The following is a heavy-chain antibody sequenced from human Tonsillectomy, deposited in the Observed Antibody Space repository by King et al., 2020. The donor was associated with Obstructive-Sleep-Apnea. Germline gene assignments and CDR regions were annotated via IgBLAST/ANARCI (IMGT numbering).Heavy chain of an antibody. J-gene: IGHJ6*02. D-gene: IGHD3-10*01. CDR1: GFAFSNTW. Sequence: QLVQSGGGLVKPGGSLRLSCAASGFAFSNTWMSWVRPAPGKGLEWVGQIKSKTYGGTSDYAAPAEGRFAISRDDSRNTLYLQMKSLKSEDTAVYYCSTLGGVWGQGTTVTVSS. CDR2: IKSKTYGGTS. CDR3: STLGGV. V-gene: IGHV3-15*01.